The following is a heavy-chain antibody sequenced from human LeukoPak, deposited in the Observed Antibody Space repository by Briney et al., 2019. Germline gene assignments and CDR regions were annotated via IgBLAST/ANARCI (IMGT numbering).Heavy chain of an antibody. D-gene: IGHD1-14*01. J-gene: IGHJ1*01. CDR3: ARDSSDFRNLIPH. CDR1: GGTFSSYA. Sequence: SVKVSCKASGGTFSSYAISWVRQAPGQGLEWMGGIIPIFGTAKYAQKFQGRVTITADESTSTAYMELSSLRSEDTAVYYCARDSSDFRNLIPHWGQGTLVTVSS. V-gene: IGHV1-69*13. CDR2: IIPIFGTA.